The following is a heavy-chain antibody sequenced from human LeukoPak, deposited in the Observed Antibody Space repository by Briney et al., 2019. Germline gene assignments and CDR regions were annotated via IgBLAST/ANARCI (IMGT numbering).Heavy chain of an antibody. V-gene: IGHV3-30-3*01. J-gene: IGHJ4*02. CDR2: ISYDGSNK. CDR1: GFTFSSYA. CDR3: GREAFDY. Sequence: PGRSLRLSCAASGFTFSSYAMDWVRQAPGKGLEWVAVISYDGSNKYYADSVKGRFTISRDNSKNTLYLQMNSLRAEDTAVYYWGREAFDYWGQGTLVTVSS.